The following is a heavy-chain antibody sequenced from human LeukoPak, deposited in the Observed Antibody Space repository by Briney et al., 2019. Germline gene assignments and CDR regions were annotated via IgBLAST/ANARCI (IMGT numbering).Heavy chain of an antibody. V-gene: IGHV3-48*01. Sequence: GRSLRLSCAASGFTFSSYSMNWVRQAPGKGLEWVSYISSSSSTIYYADSVKGRFTISRDNAKNSLYLQMNSLRAEDTAVYYCASGPYSYGYGYWGQGTLVTVSS. CDR1: GFTFSSYS. J-gene: IGHJ4*02. CDR3: ASGPYSYGYGY. D-gene: IGHD5-18*01. CDR2: ISSSSSTI.